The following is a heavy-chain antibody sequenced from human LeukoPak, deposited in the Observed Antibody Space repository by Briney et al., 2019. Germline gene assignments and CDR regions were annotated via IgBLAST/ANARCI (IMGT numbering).Heavy chain of an antibody. CDR3: ARARRSGWYGPGY. Sequence: GGSLRLSCAASRFTFSSYSMNWVRQAPGKGLEYVSAISSNGGSTYYANSVKGRFTISRDNSKNTLYLQMGSLRGEDMAVYYCARARRSGWYGPGYWGRGTLVTVSS. D-gene: IGHD6-19*01. CDR1: RFTFSSYS. V-gene: IGHV3-64*01. J-gene: IGHJ4*02. CDR2: ISSNGGST.